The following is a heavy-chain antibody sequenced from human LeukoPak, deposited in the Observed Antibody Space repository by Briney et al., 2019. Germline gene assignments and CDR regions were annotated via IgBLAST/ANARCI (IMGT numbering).Heavy chain of an antibody. J-gene: IGHJ4*02. D-gene: IGHD6-19*01. CDR1: GGSMSPYH. Sequence: SETLSLTCTVSGGSMSPYHWGWIRQPPGKGLEWTGYIYYSGSTNYNPSLNSRVTISVDTSKNQFPLRLSSVTAADTAIYYCARAVSGRFDYWGQGTLVTVSS. CDR3: ARAVSGRFDY. CDR2: IYYSGST. V-gene: IGHV4-59*08.